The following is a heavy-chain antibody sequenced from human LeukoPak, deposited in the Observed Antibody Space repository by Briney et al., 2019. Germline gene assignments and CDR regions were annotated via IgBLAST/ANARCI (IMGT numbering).Heavy chain of an antibody. Sequence: GGSLRLSCTVSGFTVSSNSMSWVRQAPGKGLEWVSFIYSSVTHYSDSVKGRFTISRDNSRNTLFLQMNSLRAEDTAVYYCARRAGAYSHPSDYWGQGTLVTVSS. V-gene: IGHV3-53*01. CDR1: GFTVSSNS. CDR3: ARRAGAYSHPSDY. D-gene: IGHD4/OR15-4a*01. CDR2: IYSSVT. J-gene: IGHJ4*02.